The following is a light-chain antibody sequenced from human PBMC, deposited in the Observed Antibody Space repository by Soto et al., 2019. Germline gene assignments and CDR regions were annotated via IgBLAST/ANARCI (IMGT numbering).Light chain of an antibody. V-gene: IGLV1-40*01. CDR3: QSYDSSVV. CDR2: GNS. J-gene: IGLJ2*01. CDR1: SSNIGAGYD. Sequence: QSVLTQPPSVSGAPGQRVTISCTGSSSNIGAGYDVHWYQQLPRTAPKLLIYGNSNRPSGVPDRFSGSKSGTSASLAITGLQAEDEADYYCQSYDSSVVFGGGTKVTVL.